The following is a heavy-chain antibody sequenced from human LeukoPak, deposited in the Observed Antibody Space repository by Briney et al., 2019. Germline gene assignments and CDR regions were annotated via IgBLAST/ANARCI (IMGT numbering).Heavy chain of an antibody. Sequence: SETLSLTCTVSGGSVSSGSYHWSWIRQPPGKGLEWIGYIYYSGSTNYNPSLKSRVTIPVDTSKNQFSLKLSSVTAADTAVYYCARAPLYYYSMDVWGQGTTVTVSS. CDR3: ARAPLYYYSMDV. CDR1: GGSVSSGSYH. J-gene: IGHJ6*02. CDR2: IYYSGST. V-gene: IGHV4-61*01.